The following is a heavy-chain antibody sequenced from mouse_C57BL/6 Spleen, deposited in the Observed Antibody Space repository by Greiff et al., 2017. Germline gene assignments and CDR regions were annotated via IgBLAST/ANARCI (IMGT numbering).Heavy chain of an antibody. CDR1: GYTFTSYW. CDR3: ARSISSDFAY. CDR2: IDPSDSYT. J-gene: IGHJ3*01. Sequence: QVQLKQPGAELVMPGASVKLSCKASGYTFTSYWMHWVKQRPGQGLEWIGEIDPSDSYTNYNQKFKGKSTLTVDKSSSTAYMQLSSLTSEDSAVYYCARSISSDFAYWGQGTLVTVSA. D-gene: IGHD3-2*02. V-gene: IGHV1-69*01.